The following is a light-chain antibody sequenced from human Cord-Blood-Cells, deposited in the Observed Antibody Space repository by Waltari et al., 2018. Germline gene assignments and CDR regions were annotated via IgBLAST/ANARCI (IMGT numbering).Light chain of an antibody. Sequence: EIVLTQSPGTLSLSPGERATLSCRASQSVSSSYLAWYQQKPGQAPRLLIYGASSRATGIPDRFSGSGSATDFTLTISRLEPEDFAVYYCQQYGSSPRFGGGTKVEIK. V-gene: IGKV3-20*01. CDR1: QSVSSSY. CDR2: GAS. J-gene: IGKJ4*01. CDR3: QQYGSSPR.